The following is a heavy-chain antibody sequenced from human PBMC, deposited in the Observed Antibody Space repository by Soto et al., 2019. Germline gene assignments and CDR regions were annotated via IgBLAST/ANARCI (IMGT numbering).Heavy chain of an antibody. V-gene: IGHV4-34*01. CDR2: INHSGST. Sequence: PXGTLSLTCAVYGGSFSGYYWSWIRQPPGKGLEWIGEINHSGSTNYNPSLKSRVTISVDTSKNQFSLKLSSVTAADTAVYYCARVHYYDSRGDYWGQGTLVTVSS. J-gene: IGHJ4*02. CDR1: GGSFSGYY. CDR3: ARVHYYDSRGDY. D-gene: IGHD3-22*01.